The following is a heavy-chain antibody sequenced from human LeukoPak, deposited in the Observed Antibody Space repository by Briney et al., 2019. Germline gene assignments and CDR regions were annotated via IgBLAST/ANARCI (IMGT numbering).Heavy chain of an antibody. CDR3: ARGERSSSWYWFDP. CDR2: INHSGST. CDR1: GGSFRGYY. D-gene: IGHD6-13*01. Sequence: KPSETLSLTCAVYGGSFRGYYWRWIRQPPGKGLEWIGEINHSGSTNYNPSLKSRVTISVDTSKNQFCLKLSSGTAADTAVYYCARGERSSSWYWFDPWGQGTLVTVSS. V-gene: IGHV4-34*01. J-gene: IGHJ5*02.